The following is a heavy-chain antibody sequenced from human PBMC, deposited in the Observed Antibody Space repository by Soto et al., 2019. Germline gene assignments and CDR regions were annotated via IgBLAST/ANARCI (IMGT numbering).Heavy chain of an antibody. J-gene: IGHJ6*02. CDR1: GYTLTELS. V-gene: IGHV1-24*01. CDR3: ATGRRIREQWLEPGKDETRINCYYYGMDV. D-gene: IGHD6-19*01. Sequence: GASVKVSCKVSGYTLTELSMHWVRQAPGKGLEWMGGFDPEDGETIYAQKFQGRVTMTEDTSTDTAYMELSSLRSEDTAVYYCATGRRIREQWLEPGKDETRINCYYYGMDVWGQGTTVTVSS. CDR2: FDPEDGET.